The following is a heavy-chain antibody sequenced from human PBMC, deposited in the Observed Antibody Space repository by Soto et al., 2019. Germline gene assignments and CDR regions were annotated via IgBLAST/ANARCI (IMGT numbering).Heavy chain of an antibody. CDR2: IYYSGST. D-gene: IGHD1-1*01. CDR3: ARGGTGTSKFDY. J-gene: IGHJ4*02. Sequence: QVQLQESGPGLVKPSQTLSLTCTVSGGSISSGGYYWSWIRQHPGKGLEWIGYIYYSGSTYYNPSLKSRVTISVDTSKNQFSRKLSSVTAADTAVYYCARGGTGTSKFDYWGQGTPVTVSS. CDR1: GGSISSGGYY. V-gene: IGHV4-31*03.